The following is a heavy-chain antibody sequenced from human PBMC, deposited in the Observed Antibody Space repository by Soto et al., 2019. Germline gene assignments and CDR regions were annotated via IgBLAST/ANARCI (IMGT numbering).Heavy chain of an antibody. D-gene: IGHD3-3*01. J-gene: IGHJ6*02. CDR3: AKVGRFGVVTRGRYYYYGMDV. CDR2: ISGSGGST. Sequence: PGGSLRLSCAASGFTFSSYAMSWVRQAPGKGLEWVSAISGSGGSTYYADSVKARFTISRDNSKNTLYLQMNSLRAEDTAVYYCAKVGRFGVVTRGRYYYYGMDVWGQGTTVTVSS. V-gene: IGHV3-23*01. CDR1: GFTFSSYA.